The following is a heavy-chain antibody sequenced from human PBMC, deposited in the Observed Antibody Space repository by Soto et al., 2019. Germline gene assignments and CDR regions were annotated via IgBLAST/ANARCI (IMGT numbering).Heavy chain of an antibody. Sequence: QVQLQESGPGLVKPSETLSLTCTVSGGSINNQYWSWIRQPPGKGLEWIVYIYYTGSTNYNPTLNSRVNIAVDTSKHPFSLNLTSLTAADTAICYGATSDWYSEYWGQGTLVTVSS. J-gene: IGHJ4*02. CDR2: IYYTGST. D-gene: IGHD3-9*01. V-gene: IGHV4-59*11. CDR1: GGSINNQY. CDR3: ATSDWYSEY.